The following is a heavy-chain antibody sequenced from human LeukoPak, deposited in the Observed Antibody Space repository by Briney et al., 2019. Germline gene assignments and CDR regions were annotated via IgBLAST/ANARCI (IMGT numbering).Heavy chain of an antibody. CDR2: IYYSGST. CDR3: ARNYGDYV. D-gene: IGHD4-17*01. Sequence: PSETLSLTCTVSGGSIRSYYWSWIRQPPGKGLEWIGYIYYSGSTNYNPSLKSRVTISVDTSKNQFSLKLSSVTAADTAVYYCARNYGDYVWGQGTLVTVSS. V-gene: IGHV4-59*01. J-gene: IGHJ4*02. CDR1: GGSIRSYY.